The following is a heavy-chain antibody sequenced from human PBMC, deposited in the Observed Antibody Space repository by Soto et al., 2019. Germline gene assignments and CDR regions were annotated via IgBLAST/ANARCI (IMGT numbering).Heavy chain of an antibody. D-gene: IGHD6-6*01. V-gene: IGHV3-23*01. CDR2: ISGSGGST. CDR3: AKALIAAAEHYYFYGLDV. CDR1: GFTFSSYA. Sequence: GGSLRLSCTASGFTFSSYAMNWVRQAPGKGLEWVSDISGSGGSTYYADSVKGRFTISRDNSKNTLYLQMNSLRAGDTAVYYCAKALIAAAEHYYFYGLDVWGQGTTATVSS. J-gene: IGHJ6*02.